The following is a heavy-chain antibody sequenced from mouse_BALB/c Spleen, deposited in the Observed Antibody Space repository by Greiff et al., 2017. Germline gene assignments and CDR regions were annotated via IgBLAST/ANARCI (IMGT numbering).Heavy chain of an antibody. D-gene: IGHD1-2*01. J-gene: IGHJ4*01. CDR2: IWAGGST. CDR1: GFSLTSYG. V-gene: IGHV2-9*02. Sequence: VKLQESGPGLVAPSQSLSITCTVSGFSLTSYGVHWVRQPPGKGLEWLGVIWAGGSTNYNSALMSRLSISKDNSKSQVFLKMNSLQTDDTAMYYCASFITTDYYAMDYWGQGTSVTVSS. CDR3: ASFITTDYYAMDY.